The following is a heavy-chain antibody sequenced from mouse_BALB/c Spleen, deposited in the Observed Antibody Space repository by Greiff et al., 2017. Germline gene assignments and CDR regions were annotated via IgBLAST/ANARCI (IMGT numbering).Heavy chain of an antibody. Sequence: EVKLMESGPGLVKPSQSLSLTCTVTGYSITSDYAWNWIRQFPGNKLEWMGYISYSGSTSYNPSLKSRISITRDTSKNQFFLQLNSVTTEDTATYYCARGLVYYFDYWGQGTTLTVSS. J-gene: IGHJ2*01. CDR3: ARGLVYYFDY. V-gene: IGHV3-2*02. CDR2: ISYSGST. CDR1: GYSITSDYA. D-gene: IGHD3-3*01.